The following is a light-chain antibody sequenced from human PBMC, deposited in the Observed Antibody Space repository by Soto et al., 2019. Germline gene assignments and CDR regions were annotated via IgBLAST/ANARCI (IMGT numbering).Light chain of an antibody. CDR3: SSYTSSSTPYV. V-gene: IGLV2-14*01. J-gene: IGLJ1*01. CDR2: DVS. CDR1: SSDVGGYNY. Sequence: QSVLTQPASLSGFPGQSITISCTRTSSDVGGYNYVSWYQQHPGKAPKLMIYDVSNRPSGVSNRFSGSKSGNTASLTISGLQAEDEADYYCSSYTSSSTPYVFGTGTKVTVL.